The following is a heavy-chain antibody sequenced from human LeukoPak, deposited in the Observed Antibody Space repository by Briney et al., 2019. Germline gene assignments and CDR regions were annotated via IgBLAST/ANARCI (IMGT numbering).Heavy chain of an antibody. CDR3: AKWLSGSGSFYSYFDY. CDR2: ISGSGGST. D-gene: IGHD3-10*01. J-gene: IGHJ4*02. CDR1: GFTFSSYA. Sequence: GGSLRLSCAASGFTFSSYAMSWVRQAPGKGLERISTISGSGGSTYYVGSVKGRFTISRDNSKNTLYLQMNSLRAEDTAVYYCAKWLSGSGSFYSYFDYWGQGTLVTVSS. V-gene: IGHV3-23*01.